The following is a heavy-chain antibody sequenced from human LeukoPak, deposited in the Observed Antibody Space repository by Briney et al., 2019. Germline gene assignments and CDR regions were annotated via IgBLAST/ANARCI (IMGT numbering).Heavy chain of an antibody. CDR2: ISGSGDYT. D-gene: IGHD6-19*01. CDR1: GFTFSNYA. V-gene: IGHV3-23*01. J-gene: IGHJ4*02. CDR3: AKDRASGSGSYSYRGFDY. Sequence: GGSLRLSCAASGFTFSNYAMSWVRQAPGRGLEWVSAISGSGDYTNYADSVKGRFTISRDNSKNTLYLQMNSLRAEDTAVYYCAKDRASGSGSYSYRGFDYWGQGTLVTVSS.